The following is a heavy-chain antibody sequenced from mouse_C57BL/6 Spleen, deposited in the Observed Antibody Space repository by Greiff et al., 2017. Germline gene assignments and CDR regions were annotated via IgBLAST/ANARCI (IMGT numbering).Heavy chain of an antibody. CDR1: GYSITRGYY. J-gene: IGHJ1*03. D-gene: IGHD1-1*02. CDR2: ISYAGSN. V-gene: IGHV3-6*01. CDR3: ARGGNYGYFDV. Sequence: ESGPGLVKPSQSLSLTCSVSGYSITRGYYWNWIRQFPGNKLEWMGYISYAGSNNYNPSPKNRISITRDTSKNQFFLKLNSVTTEDTATYYCARGGNYGYFDVWGTGTTVTVAS.